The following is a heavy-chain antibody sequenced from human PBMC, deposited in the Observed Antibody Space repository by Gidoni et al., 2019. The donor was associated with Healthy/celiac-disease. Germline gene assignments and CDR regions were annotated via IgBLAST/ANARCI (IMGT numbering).Heavy chain of an antibody. J-gene: IGHJ4*02. V-gene: IGHV4-61*02. D-gene: IGHD2-21*02. CDR2: SYTSGST. CDR3: ARAPGYCGGDCYFGY. CDR1: ARSLRIGSYY. Sequence: QVQLQESGPGLVKPSQTLSLTFPVSARSLRIGSYYWSWIRQPAGKGLEWIGGSYTSGSTNYNPSLKSRVTISVDTSKNQFSLKLSAVTAADTAGYYCARAPGYCGGDCYFGYWGQGTLVTVSS.